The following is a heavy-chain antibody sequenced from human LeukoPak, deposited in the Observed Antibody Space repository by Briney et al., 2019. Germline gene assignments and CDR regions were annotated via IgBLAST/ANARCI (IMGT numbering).Heavy chain of an antibody. CDR1: GFTLSSYS. V-gene: IGHV3-48*01. Sequence: GGSLRLSCAASGFTLSSYSMNWVRQAPGKGLEWVLYISSSSSTIYYADSVKGRFTISRDNAKNSLYLQMNSLRAEDTAVYYCARGSTYYDSSGQVPFDYWGQGTLVTVSS. J-gene: IGHJ4*02. CDR2: ISSSSSTI. D-gene: IGHD3-22*01. CDR3: ARGSTYYDSSGQVPFDY.